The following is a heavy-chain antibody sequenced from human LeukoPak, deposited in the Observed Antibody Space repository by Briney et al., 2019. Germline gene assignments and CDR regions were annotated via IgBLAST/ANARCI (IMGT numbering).Heavy chain of an antibody. CDR3: AKGKNTGSYLSHVDY. V-gene: IGHV3-43*01. CDR1: GFTFDDYT. D-gene: IGHD3-10*01. CDR2: ISWDGGST. J-gene: IGHJ4*02. Sequence: GGSLRLSCAASGFTFDDYTMHWVRQAPGKGLEWVSLISWDGGSTYYADSVKGRFTISRDNSKNSLYLQMNSLRTEDTALYYCAKGKNTGSYLSHVDYWGQGTLVTVSS.